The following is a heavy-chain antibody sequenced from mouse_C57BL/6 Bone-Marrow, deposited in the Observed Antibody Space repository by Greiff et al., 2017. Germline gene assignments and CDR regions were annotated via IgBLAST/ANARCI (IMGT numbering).Heavy chain of an antibody. CDR1: GFTFSDYY. J-gene: IGHJ2*01. D-gene: IGHD1-1*01. CDR3: ARDYYGRDY. V-gene: IGHV5-16*01. Sequence: EVKLMESEGGLVQPGSSLKLSCTASGFTFSDYYMAWVRQVPEKGLEWVANINYDGSSTYYLDSLKSRFIISRDNAKNILYLQMSSLKSEDTATYYCARDYYGRDYWGKGTTLTVAS. CDR2: INYDGSST.